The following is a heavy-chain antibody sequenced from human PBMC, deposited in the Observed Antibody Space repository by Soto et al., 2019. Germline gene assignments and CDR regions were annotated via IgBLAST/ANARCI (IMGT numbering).Heavy chain of an antibody. CDR1: GGSISSSSYY. Sequence: PSETLSLTCTVSGGSISSSSYYWGWIRQPPGKGLEWVGSIYYSGSTYYNPSLKGRVTISVDTSKNQFSLKLSSVTAADTAVYYCARGPAMDVWGQGTTVTVS. J-gene: IGHJ6*02. CDR3: ARGPAMDV. V-gene: IGHV4-39*07. CDR2: IYYSGST.